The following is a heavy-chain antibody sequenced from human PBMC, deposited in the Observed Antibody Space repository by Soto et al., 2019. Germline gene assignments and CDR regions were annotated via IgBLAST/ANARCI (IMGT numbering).Heavy chain of an antibody. J-gene: IGHJ4*02. V-gene: IGHV1-69*01. Sequence: QVQLVQSGAEVKKPGSSVKVSCKASGGTFSSDSINWVRQAPGQGLEWMGEIIPIFGTANYAQKFQGRVTITADESTSTAYMELSSRRSEDTAVYYCARDGGRHSGGIDYRGQGPLVTVSS. CDR1: GGTFSSDS. D-gene: IGHD1-26*01. CDR3: ARDGGRHSGGIDY. CDR2: IIPIFGTA.